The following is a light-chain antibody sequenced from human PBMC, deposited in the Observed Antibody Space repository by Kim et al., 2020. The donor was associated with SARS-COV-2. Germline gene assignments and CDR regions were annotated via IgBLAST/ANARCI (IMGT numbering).Light chain of an antibody. J-gene: IGKJ2*01. V-gene: IGKV3-20*01. CDR3: HQYGSSPYT. CDR1: QSVRGNY. Sequence: EIVLTQSPGTLSLSPGERAALSCRASQSVRGNYLAWYQQKPGQAPRLLVYGASSRASGIPDRFSGSGSGTDFTLTISILEPEDFAVFYCHQYGSSPYTFGQGTKLEI. CDR2: GAS.